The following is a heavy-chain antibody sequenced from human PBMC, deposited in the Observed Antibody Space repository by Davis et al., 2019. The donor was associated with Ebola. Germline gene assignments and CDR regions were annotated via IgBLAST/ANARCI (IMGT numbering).Heavy chain of an antibody. D-gene: IGHD3-3*01. CDR3: VRDKKGGRGVVNWFDP. V-gene: IGHV3-74*01. CDR1: GFTLSSHW. J-gene: IGHJ5*02. Sequence: PGGSLRLSCAASGFTLSSHWIHWVRQAPGKGLAWVSRISPDGSRTSYADSVKGRFTVSRDNAKNTLYLQMNSLRGEDSAVYYCVRDKKGGRGVVNWFDPWGQGVLVTVSS. CDR2: ISPDGSRT.